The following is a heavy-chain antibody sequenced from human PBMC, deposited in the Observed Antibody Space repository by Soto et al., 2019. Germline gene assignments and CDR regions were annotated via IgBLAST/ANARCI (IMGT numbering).Heavy chain of an antibody. CDR3: ARHEGNGNVWPLDY. CDR2: IHYSGST. D-gene: IGHD2-8*01. V-gene: IGHV4-39*01. CDR1: GDSIDTTHSY. Sequence: KTSETLSLTRTVSGDSIDTTHSYWAWIRQSPGKGLEWIGNIHYSGSTYYMPSLRSRVTLSVDTSKNQFSLRLTSVTAEDTAVYYCARHEGNGNVWPLDYWGQGILVTVSS. J-gene: IGHJ4*02.